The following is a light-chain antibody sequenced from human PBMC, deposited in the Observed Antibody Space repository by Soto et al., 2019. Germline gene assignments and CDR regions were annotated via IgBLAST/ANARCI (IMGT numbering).Light chain of an antibody. V-gene: IGKV3-15*01. J-gene: IGKJ5*01. Sequence: EIVLTQSPGTLSLSPWERATLSCRASQSVSSSYLAWYQQKPGQAPRLLIYGASTRASGIPARFSGSGSETDFTLTISSLQSEDSAVYYCQQYHNWPPITFGQGTRLEIK. CDR1: QSVSSSY. CDR2: GAS. CDR3: QQYHNWPPIT.